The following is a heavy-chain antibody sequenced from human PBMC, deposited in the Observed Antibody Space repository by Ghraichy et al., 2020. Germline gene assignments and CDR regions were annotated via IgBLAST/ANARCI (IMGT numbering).Heavy chain of an antibody. V-gene: IGHV3-30*18. J-gene: IGHJ6*02. D-gene: IGHD4-17*01. CDR3: AKDYYGDYDSYYYAMDV. CDR2: ISYDAGNK. Sequence: GSLRLSCAASGFTFSSYVMHWVRQAPGKGLEWVAVISYDAGNKYHADSVKGRFTISRDNSKNTLYLEMNSLRAEDTAVYYCAKDYYGDYDSYYYAMDVWGQWTTFTVSS. CDR1: GFTFSSYV.